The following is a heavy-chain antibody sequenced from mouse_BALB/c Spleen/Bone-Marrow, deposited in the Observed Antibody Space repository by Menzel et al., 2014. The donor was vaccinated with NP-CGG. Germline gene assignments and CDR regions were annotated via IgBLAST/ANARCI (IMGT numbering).Heavy chain of an antibody. CDR2: IDSANGNT. CDR1: GFNIEDTY. J-gene: IGHJ4*01. Sequence: EVQLQQSGAELVKPGASVKLSCTASGFNIEDTYMHWVKQRPEQGLEWIGRIDSANGNTKYDPKFQGKATITADTSSNTAYLQLSSLTSEDTAVYYCAEITTAAYYVMDYWGQGTSVTVSS. V-gene: IGHV14-3*02. D-gene: IGHD1-2*01. CDR3: AEITTAAYYVMDY.